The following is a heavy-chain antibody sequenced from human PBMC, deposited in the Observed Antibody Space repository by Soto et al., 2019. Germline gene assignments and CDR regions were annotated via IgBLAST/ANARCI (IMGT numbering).Heavy chain of an antibody. Sequence: SKTLYITFTVSGGSISYNSCYRGWVRKPPGKGLEWIGTISHTGTAYYNPSLESRVAVSVGTSENQFSLNLSSVTAADTAVYYCARINLVYGSGRFWGPGWFGPWGQGTLVT. D-gene: IGHD3-10*01. CDR3: ARINLVYGSGRFWGPGWFGP. CDR1: GGSISYNSCY. V-gene: IGHV4-39*07. CDR2: ISHTGTA. J-gene: IGHJ5*02.